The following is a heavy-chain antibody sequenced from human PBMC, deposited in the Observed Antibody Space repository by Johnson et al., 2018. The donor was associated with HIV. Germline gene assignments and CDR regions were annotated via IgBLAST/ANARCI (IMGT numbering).Heavy chain of an antibody. Sequence: QVQLVESGGGLVKPGGSLRLSCAASGFTFSNAWMSWVRQAPGRGLEWVALIWYDGRNKYYEDSVKGRFTISRDNSNLYLEMNSLRVEDTAVYYCARGGYELFLNNAFDIWGQGTLVTVSA. CDR1: GFTFSNAW. V-gene: IGHV3-33*08. CDR3: ARGGYELFLNNAFDI. CDR2: IWYDGRNK. D-gene: IGHD1-1*01. J-gene: IGHJ3*02.